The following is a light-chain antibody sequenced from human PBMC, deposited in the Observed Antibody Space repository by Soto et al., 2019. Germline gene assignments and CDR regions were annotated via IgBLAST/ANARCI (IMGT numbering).Light chain of an antibody. V-gene: IGLV3-21*02. CDR3: RGGDRGSDLYV. CDR1: NIGSKS. CDR2: DDS. J-gene: IGLJ1*01. Sequence: SYELTQPPSVSVAPGQTARITCGGNNIGSKSVHWYQQKPGQAPVLVVYDDSDRPSGIPERFSGSNSGNTATLTISRVEAGKEADYYGRGGDRGSDLYVLELGPSSPS.